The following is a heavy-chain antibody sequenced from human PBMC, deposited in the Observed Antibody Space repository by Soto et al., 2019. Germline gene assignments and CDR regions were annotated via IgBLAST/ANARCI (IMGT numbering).Heavy chain of an antibody. CDR3: AKSSSSWYGGFRSFQH. V-gene: IGHV3-23*01. CDR2: ISGSGGST. Sequence: GGSLRPSCAASGVTFSSYAMSWVRQAPGKGLEWVSAISGSGGSTYYADSVKGRFTISRDNSKNKLYLQMNSLRAEDTAVYYCAKSSSSWYGGFRSFQHWGRGTLVTVSS. CDR1: GVTFSSYA. J-gene: IGHJ1*01. D-gene: IGHD6-13*01.